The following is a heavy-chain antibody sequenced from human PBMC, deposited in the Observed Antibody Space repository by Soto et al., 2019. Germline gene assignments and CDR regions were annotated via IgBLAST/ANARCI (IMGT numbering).Heavy chain of an antibody. Sequence: SGGSLRLSCAASGFTFSSYGMHWVRQAPGKGLEWVAVISYDGSNKYYADSVKGRFTISRDNSKNTLYLQMNSLRAEDTAVYYCAKSPRQYGSGSPLDYWGQGTLVTVSS. J-gene: IGHJ4*02. CDR1: GFTFSSYG. CDR2: ISYDGSNK. CDR3: AKSPRQYGSGSPLDY. D-gene: IGHD3-10*01. V-gene: IGHV3-30*18.